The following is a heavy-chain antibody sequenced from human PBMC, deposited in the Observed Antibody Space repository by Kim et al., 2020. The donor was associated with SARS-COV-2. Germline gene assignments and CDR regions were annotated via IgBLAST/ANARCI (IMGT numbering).Heavy chain of an antibody. J-gene: IGHJ4*02. D-gene: IGHD6-19*01. CDR3: ARDRTVAGGFDY. Sequence: YAVSVRSRITTNPDTSKKQFSLQLNSVTPEDTAVYYCARDRTVAGGFDYWGQGTLFTVSS. V-gene: IGHV6-1*01.